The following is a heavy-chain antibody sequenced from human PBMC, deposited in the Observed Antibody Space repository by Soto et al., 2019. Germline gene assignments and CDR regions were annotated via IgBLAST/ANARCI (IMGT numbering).Heavy chain of an antibody. CDR2: IYYSGST. CDR1: GGSVSSGSYY. D-gene: IGHD3-22*01. Sequence: QVQLQESGPGLVKPSETLSLTCTVSGGSVSSGSYYWSWIRQPPGKGLEWIGYIYYSGSTNYNPSLKSRVTISVDTSKNQFSLKLSSVTAADTAVYYCAGQRSCYYYYPFDYWGQGTLVTVSS. CDR3: AGQRSCYYYYPFDY. V-gene: IGHV4-61*01. J-gene: IGHJ4*02.